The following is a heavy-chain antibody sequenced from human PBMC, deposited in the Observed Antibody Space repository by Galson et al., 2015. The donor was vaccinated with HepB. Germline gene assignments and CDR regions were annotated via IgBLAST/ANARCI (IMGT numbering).Heavy chain of an antibody. J-gene: IGHJ4*02. CDR1: GFTFSGSA. CDR2: IRSKANSYAT. CDR3: TTFLAVVFDY. Sequence: LRLSCAASGFTFSGSAMHWVRQASGKGLEWVGRIRSKANSYATAYAASVKGRFTISRDDSKNTAYLQMNSLKTEDTAVYYCTTFLAVVFDYWGQGTLVTVSS. D-gene: IGHD6-19*01. V-gene: IGHV3-73*01.